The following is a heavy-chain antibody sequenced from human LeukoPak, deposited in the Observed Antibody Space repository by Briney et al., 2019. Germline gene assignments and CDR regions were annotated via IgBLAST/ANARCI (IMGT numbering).Heavy chain of an antibody. Sequence: PSETLSLTCTVSGASISSTTYYWGWIRQPPRKGLEWIASIYYSGSTNYNPSLKSRVTISVDTSKNQFSLKLSSVTAADTAVYYCARWVDTAMSYYFDYWGQGTLVTVSS. D-gene: IGHD5-18*01. CDR2: IYYSGST. J-gene: IGHJ4*02. CDR1: GASISSTTYY. V-gene: IGHV4-39*07. CDR3: ARWVDTAMSYYFDY.